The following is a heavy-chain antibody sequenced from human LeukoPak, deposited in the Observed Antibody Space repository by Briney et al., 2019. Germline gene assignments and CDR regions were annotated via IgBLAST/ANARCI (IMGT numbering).Heavy chain of an antibody. CDR3: AREGLDS. J-gene: IGHJ5*01. V-gene: IGHV1-8*01. CDR2: MNPNSGNT. CDR1: GYTFTSYD. Sequence: ASVKVSCKASGYTFTSYDINWARQASGQGLEWMGWMNPNSGNTGYAQKFQGRVTITWNTSISTAYMELSSLRSEDTAVYYCAREGLDSWGQGTLVTVSS.